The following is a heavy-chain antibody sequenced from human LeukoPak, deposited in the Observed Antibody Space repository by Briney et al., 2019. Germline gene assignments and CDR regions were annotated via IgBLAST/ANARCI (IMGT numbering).Heavy chain of an antibody. CDR3: ARSYASSWYWNWFDP. Sequence: PSETLSLTCIVSGDFISSSRYYWGWIRQPPGTGLEWIGSIYPSGSTFYNPSLKSRVTISVDTSKNQFSLRLSSVTAADTAVYYCARSYASSWYWNWFDPWGQGTLVTVSS. CDR1: GDFISSSRYY. CDR2: IYPSGST. V-gene: IGHV4-39*07. D-gene: IGHD6-13*01. J-gene: IGHJ5*02.